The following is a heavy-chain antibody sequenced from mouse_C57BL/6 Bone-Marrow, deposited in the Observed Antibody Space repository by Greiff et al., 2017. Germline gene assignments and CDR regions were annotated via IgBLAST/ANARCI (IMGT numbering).Heavy chain of an antibody. CDR1: GYAFTNSL. J-gene: IGHJ2*01. CDR3: ARSRLLRLDY. D-gene: IGHD2-3*01. V-gene: IGHV1-54*01. Sequence: QVQLQQSGAELVRPGTSVKVSCKASGYAFTNSLIEWVKQRPGQGLEWIGVINPGSGGTNYNEKFKGKATLTADKSSSTAYMQLSSLTSEDSAVYFCARSRLLRLDYWGQGTTLTVSS. CDR2: INPGSGGT.